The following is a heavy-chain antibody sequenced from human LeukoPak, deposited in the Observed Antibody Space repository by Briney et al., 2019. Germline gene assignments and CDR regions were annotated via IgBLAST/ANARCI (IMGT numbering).Heavy chain of an antibody. V-gene: IGHV3-23*01. J-gene: IGHJ4*02. D-gene: IGHD3-10*01. CDR2: ISGGGGST. CDR1: GFTFSSYA. CDR3: VKDFAWIRFGE. Sequence: GGSLRLSCATSGFTFSSYAMSWVRQAPGKGLEWVSAISGGGGSTYYADSVKGRFTISRDNSKNTLYLELSSLTAGDTAGYYCVKDFAWIRFGEWSQGTLVTVSS.